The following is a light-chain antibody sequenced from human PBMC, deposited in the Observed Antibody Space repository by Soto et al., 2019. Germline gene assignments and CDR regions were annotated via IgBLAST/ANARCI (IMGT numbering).Light chain of an antibody. Sequence: QSVLTQPPSVSGAPGQRVTISCTGTRSNIGAGYDVHWYQQIPGTAPKLLIYRNHDRPSGVPDRFSGSKFGTSGSLAISGLQSDDEADYYCASWDDSLSAVIFGGGTKLTVL. V-gene: IGLV1-40*01. CDR1: RSNIGAGYD. CDR3: ASWDDSLSAVI. J-gene: IGLJ2*01. CDR2: RNH.